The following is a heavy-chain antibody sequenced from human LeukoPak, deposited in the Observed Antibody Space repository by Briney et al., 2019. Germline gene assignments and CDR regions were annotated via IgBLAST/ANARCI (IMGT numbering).Heavy chain of an antibody. V-gene: IGHV4-34*01. J-gene: IGHJ4*02. Sequence: KPSETLSLTCAVYGGSFSGYYWSWIRQPPGKGLEWIGEINHSGSTNYNPSLKSRVTISVDTSKNQFSLKLSSVAAADTAVYYCARSITMIVVARGPFDYWGQGTLVTVSS. CDR3: ARSITMIVVARGPFDY. CDR1: GGSFSGYY. CDR2: INHSGST. D-gene: IGHD3-22*01.